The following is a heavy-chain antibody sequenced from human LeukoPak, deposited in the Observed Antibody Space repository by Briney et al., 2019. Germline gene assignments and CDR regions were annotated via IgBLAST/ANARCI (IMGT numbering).Heavy chain of an antibody. CDR2: IYYSGST. V-gene: IGHV4-59*12. CDR3: AKSNGYGLIGI. D-gene: IGHD3-10*01. CDR1: GGSISSYY. J-gene: IGHJ3*02. Sequence: SETLSLTCTVSGGSISSYYWSSIRQPPGKGLEWIGYIYYSGSTNYNPSLKSRVTISVDTSKNQFSLKLNSVTAADTAVYYCAKSNGYGLIGIWGQGTMVTVSS.